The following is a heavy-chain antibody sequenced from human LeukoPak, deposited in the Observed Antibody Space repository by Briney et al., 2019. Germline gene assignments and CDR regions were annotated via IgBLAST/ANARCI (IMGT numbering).Heavy chain of an antibody. CDR2: IYYSGST. D-gene: IGHD5-12*01. CDR1: GGSISSYY. V-gene: IGHV4-59*01. J-gene: IGHJ4*02. CDR3: AIDSGYSGYVDFDY. Sequence: SETLSLTCTVSGGSISSYYWSWIRQPPGKGLEWIGYIYYSGSTNYNPSLKSRVTITVDTSMNQFSLELSSVTAADTAVYYCAIDSGYSGYVDFDYWGQGTLVTVSS.